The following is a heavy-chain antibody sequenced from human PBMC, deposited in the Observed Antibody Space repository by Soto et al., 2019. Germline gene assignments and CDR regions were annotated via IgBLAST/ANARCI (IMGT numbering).Heavy chain of an antibody. CDR3: ARAAGGGTMRYFDY. CDR2: IWYDGSNN. V-gene: IGHV3-33*01. CDR1: GFTFSSYG. J-gene: IGHJ4*02. Sequence: GGSLRLSCAASGFTFSSYGMHWVRQAPGKGLEWVAVIWYDGSNNYYEDSAKGRFTISRDNSKNTLYLQMNSLRAEDTAVYYCARAAGGGTMRYFDYWGQGTLVTVSS. D-gene: IGHD1-1*01.